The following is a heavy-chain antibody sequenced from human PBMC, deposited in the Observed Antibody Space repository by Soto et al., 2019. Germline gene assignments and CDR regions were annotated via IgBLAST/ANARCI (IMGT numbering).Heavy chain of an antibody. V-gene: IGHV3-23*01. D-gene: IGHD2-21*01. CDR1: GFTFSTYA. CDR3: AKEGRHDDPVWRGMDV. Sequence: PGGSLRLSCAVSGFTFSTYAMSWVRQAPGKGLEWVSVIRGRSTTTYYADSVKGRFTISRDNAKNSLYLQMNSLRAEDTAVYYCAKEGRHDDPVWRGMDVWGQGTTVTVSS. J-gene: IGHJ6*02. CDR2: IRGRSTTT.